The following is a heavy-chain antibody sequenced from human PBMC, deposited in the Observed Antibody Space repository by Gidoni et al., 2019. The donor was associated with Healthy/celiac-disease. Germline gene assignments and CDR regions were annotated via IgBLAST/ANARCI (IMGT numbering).Heavy chain of an antibody. CDR3: AKDHYYDSSGYSYFDY. J-gene: IGHJ4*02. CDR2: IRGSGGST. D-gene: IGHD3-22*01. V-gene: IGHV3-23*01. Sequence: EVQLWESGGGVVQPGGCLRLPCAAAGFTVSSDAMSWVRQAPGKGREGVSAIRGSGGSTYYADSVKGRFTISRDNSNNTLYLQMNSLRAEDTAVYYCAKDHYYDSSGYSYFDYWGQGTLVTVSS. CDR1: GFTVSSDA.